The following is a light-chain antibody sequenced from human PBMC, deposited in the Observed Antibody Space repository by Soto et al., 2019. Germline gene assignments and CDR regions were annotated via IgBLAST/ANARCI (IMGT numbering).Light chain of an antibody. CDR3: QSWDSSLSGVV. Sequence: QSVLTQPPLVSGAPGQRVTISCTGSSSNIGTGYDVHWYQQLPGTAPKLLIYGNTNRPSGVPDRFSGSKSGTSASLTITGLQAEDEADYYCQSWDSSLSGVVFGGGTKLTVL. V-gene: IGLV1-40*01. CDR1: SSNIGTGYD. CDR2: GNT. J-gene: IGLJ3*02.